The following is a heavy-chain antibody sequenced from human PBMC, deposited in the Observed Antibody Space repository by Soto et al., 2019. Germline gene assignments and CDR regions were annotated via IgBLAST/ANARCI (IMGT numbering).Heavy chain of an antibody. J-gene: IGHJ6*02. D-gene: IGHD6-19*01. Sequence: GESLKISCAASGFTFSSYSMNWVRQAPGKGLEWVSYISSSSSTIYYADSVKGRFTISRDNAKNSLYLQMNSLRDEDTAVYYCASPQAVAGNYYYYGMDVWGQGTTVTVSS. CDR3: ASPQAVAGNYYYYGMDV. V-gene: IGHV3-48*02. CDR1: GFTFSSYS. CDR2: ISSSSSTI.